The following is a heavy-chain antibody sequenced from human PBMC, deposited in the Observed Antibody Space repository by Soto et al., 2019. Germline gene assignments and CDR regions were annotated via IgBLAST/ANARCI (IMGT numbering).Heavy chain of an antibody. CDR3: ARVTEAGFRRNWLHP. V-gene: IGHV4-59*01. D-gene: IGHD6-13*01. CDR1: GASINSYY. Sequence: NPSETLSLTCTVSGASINSYYWSWIRQPPGKGLEWIGYIYYTGSTNYNPSLKSRVTISLDTSKNQFSLRLRSVTTADTAVYFCARVTEAGFRRNWLHPWGQGTRVTVSS. J-gene: IGHJ5*02. CDR2: IYYTGST.